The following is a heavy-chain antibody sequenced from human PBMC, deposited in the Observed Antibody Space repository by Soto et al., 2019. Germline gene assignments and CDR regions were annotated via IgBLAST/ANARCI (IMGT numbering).Heavy chain of an antibody. D-gene: IGHD1-26*01. V-gene: IGHV4-39*01. J-gene: IGHJ4*02. CDR3: ARRALMGSSSFDY. CDR1: GGSISSSSYY. CDR2: IYYSGST. Sequence: SETLSLTCTVSGGSISSSSYYWGWIRQPPGKGLEWIGSIYYSGSTYYNPSLKSRVTISVDTSKNQFSLKLSSVTAADTAVYYCARRALMGSSSFDYWGQGTLVTVSS.